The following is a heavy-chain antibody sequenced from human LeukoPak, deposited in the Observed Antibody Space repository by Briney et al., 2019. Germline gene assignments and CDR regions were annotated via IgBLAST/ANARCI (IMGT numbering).Heavy chain of an antibody. J-gene: IGHJ4*02. CDR2: IKQDGSET. CDR3: AREVYSSSTLDY. Sequence: GSLRLSCTASGFTFTSYCISWVRQAPGKGLEWVGNIKQDGSETYYVDSVKGRFTISRDKAKNSLYLQMNSLRAEDTAVYYCAREVYSSSTLDYWGQGTLVTVSS. D-gene: IGHD6-6*01. V-gene: IGHV3-7*01. CDR1: GFTFTSYC.